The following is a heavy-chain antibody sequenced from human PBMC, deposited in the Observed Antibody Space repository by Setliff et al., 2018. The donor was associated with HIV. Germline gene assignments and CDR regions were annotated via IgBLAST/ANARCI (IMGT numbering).Heavy chain of an antibody. CDR3: ARAVSTLIRGVTLNHFYYIDV. CDR1: GYTFTRYF. CDR2: INPSGGST. J-gene: IGHJ6*03. V-gene: IGHV1-46*01. Sequence: GASVKVSCKASGYTFTRYFMHCVRQAPGQGLEWLGMINPSGGSTLYSQKFQGRITLASDTSTSTVSMELSSLTHEDTAIYFCARAVSTLIRGVTLNHFYYIDVWGTGTTVTISS. D-gene: IGHD3-10*01.